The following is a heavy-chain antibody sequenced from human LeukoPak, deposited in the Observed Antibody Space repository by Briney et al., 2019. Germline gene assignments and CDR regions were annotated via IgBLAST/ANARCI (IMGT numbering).Heavy chain of an antibody. J-gene: IGHJ4*02. CDR3: AKGGVDPHPIY. V-gene: IGHV3-53*01. Sequence: PGGSLTLSCTASGFTVSSNYMSWVRQAPGKGLEWLSVIYSGGNTYYADSVKGRFTISRDNSKNTVYLQMNSLRAEDTAVYYCAKGGVDPHPIYWGRGTLVTVSS. CDR1: GFTVSSNY. D-gene: IGHD5-12*01. CDR2: IYSGGNT.